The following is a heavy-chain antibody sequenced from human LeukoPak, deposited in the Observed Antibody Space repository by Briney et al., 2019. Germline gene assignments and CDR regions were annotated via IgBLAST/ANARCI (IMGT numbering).Heavy chain of an antibody. CDR2: ISSSGSTK. Sequence: LSLTCSVSGYSINSGYHWGWIRQPPGKGLEWLSHISSSGSTKYYANSVKGRFTISRDNAKNSVYLQMNSLTAEDTGLYYCARDATTAVGWVYMDVWGKGTTVTISS. D-gene: IGHD6-13*01. J-gene: IGHJ6*03. V-gene: IGHV3-11*04. CDR3: ARDATTAVGWVYMDV. CDR1: GYSINSGYH.